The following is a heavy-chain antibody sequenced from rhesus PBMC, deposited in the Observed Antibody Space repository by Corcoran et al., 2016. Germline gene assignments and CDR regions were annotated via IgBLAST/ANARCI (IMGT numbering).Heavy chain of an antibody. CDR1: GYSISSGYG. D-gene: IGHD6-25*01. CDR3: ASTSGAAAGTEYFDY. V-gene: IGHV4-127*01. Sequence: QVQLQESGPGVVKPSETLSLTCAVSGYSISSGYGWSWIRQPPGKGLEWSGYIGGRSGSTNHNPSLKSRVPISTDTSKNQFSLKLRSVTAADTAVYYCASTSGAAAGTEYFDYWGQGVLVTVSS. J-gene: IGHJ4*01. CDR2: IGGRSGST.